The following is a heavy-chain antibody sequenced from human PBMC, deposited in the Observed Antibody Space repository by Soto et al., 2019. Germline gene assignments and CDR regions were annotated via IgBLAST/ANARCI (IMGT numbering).Heavy chain of an antibody. J-gene: IGHJ5*02. CDR3: ARDSGELLPHNWFDP. V-gene: IGHV3-30-3*01. D-gene: IGHD1-26*01. CDR2: ISYDGSNK. Sequence: QVQLVESGGGVVQPGRSLSLSCAASGFTFSSYAMHWVRQPPGNGLEWVAVISYDGSNKYYAASVKGRFTISRDNSKNTLYLQMYSLRAEDTAVYYCARDSGELLPHNWFDPWGQGTLVTVSS. CDR1: GFTFSSYA.